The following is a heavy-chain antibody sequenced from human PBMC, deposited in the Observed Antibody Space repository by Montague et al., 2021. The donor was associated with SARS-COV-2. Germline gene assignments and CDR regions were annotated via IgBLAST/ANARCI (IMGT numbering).Heavy chain of an antibody. CDR2: SNDRGSS. V-gene: IGHV4-34*01. J-gene: IGHJ3*01. Sequence: SETLSLTCAVYGGSFTDFYWTWIRQPPGKGLEWIGESNDRGSSNNNSYLKNRVTISVDKSTHQISLKLTSVTAADTATYYCARGQVTVCAILIAFPAAGDIDVWGQGTTVTVS. D-gene: IGHD3-16*02. CDR3: ARGQVTVCAILIAFPAAGDIDV. CDR1: GGSFTDFY.